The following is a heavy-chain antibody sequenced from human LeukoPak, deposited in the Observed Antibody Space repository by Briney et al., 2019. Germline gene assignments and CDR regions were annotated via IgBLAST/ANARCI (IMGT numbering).Heavy chain of an antibody. D-gene: IGHD5-18*01. CDR3: ARDGAYNFEH. Sequence: PGGSLRLSCAASGFTFSNNAMHWVRQAPGEGLGWVAVISYDGSNKYYADSVKGRLTISRDNSNKVLYLQINSLRGEDTAVYYCARDGAYNFEHWGQGTLVTVSS. J-gene: IGHJ4*02. CDR1: GFTFSNNA. CDR2: ISYDGSNK. V-gene: IGHV3-30*04.